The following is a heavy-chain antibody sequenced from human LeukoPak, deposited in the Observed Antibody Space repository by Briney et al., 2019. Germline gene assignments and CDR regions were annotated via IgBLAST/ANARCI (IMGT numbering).Heavy chain of an antibody. CDR3: AKGVDASGIYYYCYMYV. D-gene: IGHD3-16*01. CDR1: GFTFSSYA. J-gene: IGHJ6*03. V-gene: IGHV3-23*01. CDR2: ISGSGGGR. Sequence: PGGSLRLSCAASGFTFSSYAMSWVRQAPGKGLEWVSGISGSGGGRYYADSVKGRFTISRDNSKNTLYLQMNNLRAEDTDEYYCAKGVDASGIYYYCYMYVWGKGTTVTVSS.